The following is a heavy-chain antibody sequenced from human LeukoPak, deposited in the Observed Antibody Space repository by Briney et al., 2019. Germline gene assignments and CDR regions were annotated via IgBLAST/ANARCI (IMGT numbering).Heavy chain of an antibody. Sequence: GGSLRLSCAASGFTFSSYEMNWVRQAPGKGLEWVSYISSSGSTIYYADSVKGRFTISRDNAKNSLYLQMNSLRAEDTAVYYCAREYDYGGNRPGCFQHWGQGTLVIVSS. CDR2: ISSSGSTI. CDR1: GFTFSSYE. V-gene: IGHV3-48*03. D-gene: IGHD4-23*01. J-gene: IGHJ1*01. CDR3: AREYDYGGNRPGCFQH.